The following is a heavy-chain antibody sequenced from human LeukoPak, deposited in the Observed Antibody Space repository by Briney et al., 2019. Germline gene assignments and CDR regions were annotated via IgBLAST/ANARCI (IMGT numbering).Heavy chain of an antibody. Sequence: PGGSLTLSCAASGFTFSSYAMSWVRQAPGKGLEWVSSISGSGDSTYYADSVKGRFTISRDNSKNTLYLQMNSLRAEDTAVYYCAKERSLGVAAASNYWGQGTLVTVSS. J-gene: IGHJ4*02. CDR3: AKERSLGVAAASNY. CDR1: GFTFSSYA. V-gene: IGHV3-23*01. D-gene: IGHD6-13*01. CDR2: ISGSGDST.